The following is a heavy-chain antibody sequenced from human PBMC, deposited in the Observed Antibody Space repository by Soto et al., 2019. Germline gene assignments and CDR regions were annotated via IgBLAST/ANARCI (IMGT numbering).Heavy chain of an antibody. Sequence: TSETLSLTCTVSGGPVRYAYSYGTWIRQPPGKGLEWMGYLSYTGSTYYNPSLRNRASISVDESSNHLSLRLSSVTAADTAVYYCARELEGGVFDIWGRGTLVTVSS. CDR1: GGPVRYAYSY. CDR3: ARELEGGVFDI. CDR2: LSYTGST. J-gene: IGHJ3*02. V-gene: IGHV4-30-4*01. D-gene: IGHD2-8*02.